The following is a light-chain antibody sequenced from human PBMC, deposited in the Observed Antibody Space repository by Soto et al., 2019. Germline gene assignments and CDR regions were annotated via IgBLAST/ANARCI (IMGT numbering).Light chain of an antibody. CDR3: SSYTSTSTVA. J-gene: IGLJ2*01. CDR1: SSDVGRYDY. V-gene: IGLV2-14*03. Sequence: QSALTQPASVSGSPGQSITISCSGTSSDVGRYDYVSWYQQHPGKAPKLMIHDVGNRPSGVSNRFAGSKSGNTASLTIPGLQGEDEADYYCSSYTSTSTVAFGGGTKVTVL. CDR2: DVG.